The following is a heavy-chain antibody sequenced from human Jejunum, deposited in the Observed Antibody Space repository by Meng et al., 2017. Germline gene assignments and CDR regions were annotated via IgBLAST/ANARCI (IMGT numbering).Heavy chain of an antibody. V-gene: IGHV3-7*01. CDR1: GFTFSSYW. Sequence: GGSLRLSCEVSGFTFSSYWMTWVRQAPGKGLEWVANIKQDGCETYYVDSVKGRFTISRDNAKNSLYLQIDNLRAEDTAVYYCAKERVTAMARTDFDYWGRGTMVTVSS. CDR2: IKQDGCET. D-gene: IGHD6-19*01. J-gene: IGHJ4*02. CDR3: AKERVTAMARTDFDY.